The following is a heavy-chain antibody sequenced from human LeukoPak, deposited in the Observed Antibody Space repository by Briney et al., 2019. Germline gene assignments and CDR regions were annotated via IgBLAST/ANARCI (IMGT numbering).Heavy chain of an antibody. V-gene: IGHV3-11*01. CDR2: ISSSGSTI. Sequence: PGGSLRLSCAAPGFTFSDYYMSWIRQAPGEGLEWVSYISSSGSTIYYADSVKGRFTISRDNAKNSLYLQMNSLRAEDTAVYYCAARGYSYGHPDYWGQGTLVTVSS. CDR3: AARGYSYGHPDY. D-gene: IGHD5-18*01. J-gene: IGHJ4*02. CDR1: GFTFSDYY.